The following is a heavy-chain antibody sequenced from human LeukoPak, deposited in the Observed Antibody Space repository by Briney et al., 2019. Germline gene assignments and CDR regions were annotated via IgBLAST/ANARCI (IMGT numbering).Heavy chain of an antibody. V-gene: IGHV1-18*01. CDR3: ARVIPRSTGRITMIVVVTQLDY. CDR2: ISAYNGNT. CDR1: GYTFTSYG. J-gene: IGHJ4*02. D-gene: IGHD3-22*01. Sequence: ASVKVSCKASGYTFTSYGISWVRQAPGQGLEWMGWISAYNGNTNYAQKFQGRVTMTRDTSTSTVYMELRSLRSDDTAVYYCARVIPRSTGRITMIVVVTQLDYWGQGTLVTVSS.